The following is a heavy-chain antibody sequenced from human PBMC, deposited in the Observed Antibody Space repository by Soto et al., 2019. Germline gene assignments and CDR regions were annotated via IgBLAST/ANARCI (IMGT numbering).Heavy chain of an antibody. J-gene: IGHJ4*02. Sequence: GASVKVSCKASGYTFTSYAMHWVRQAPGQRLEWMGWISAYNGNTNYAQKLQGRVTMTTDTSTSTAYMELRSLRSDDTAVYYCARDQSTNGVFLGGDYFDYWGQGTLVTVSS. CDR3: ARDQSTNGVFLGGDYFDY. CDR2: ISAYNGNT. CDR1: GYTFTSYA. V-gene: IGHV1-18*01. D-gene: IGHD2-8*01.